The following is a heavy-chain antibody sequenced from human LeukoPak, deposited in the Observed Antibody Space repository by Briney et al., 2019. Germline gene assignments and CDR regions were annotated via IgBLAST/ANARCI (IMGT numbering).Heavy chain of an antibody. V-gene: IGHV4-61*08. CDR2: IYYSGST. Sequence: SGPALVKPTQTLTLTCTFSGFSLSTSGMCVSWIRQPPGKGLVWIGYIYYSGSTNYNPSLKSRVTISVDTSKNQFSLKLSSVTAADTAVYYCARFSNYVFDAFDIWGQGTMVTVSS. J-gene: IGHJ3*02. CDR3: ARFSNYVFDAFDI. D-gene: IGHD4-11*01. CDR1: GFSLSTSGMC.